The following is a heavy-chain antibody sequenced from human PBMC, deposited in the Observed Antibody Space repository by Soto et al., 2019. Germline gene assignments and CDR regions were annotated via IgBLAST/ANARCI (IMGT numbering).Heavy chain of an antibody. CDR1: GGTFSGYT. Sequence: QVQLVQSGAEVKKPGSSVKVSCKASGGTFSGYTISWVRQAPGQGLEWMGRIIPVLGRANYAQKFQGRVTISVDKSSATAYMELSSLRSEDTAIYYCARDVQTTALSRRLDPWGQGTLVTVSS. V-gene: IGHV1-69*08. CDR3: ARDVQTTALSRRLDP. CDR2: IIPVLGRA. J-gene: IGHJ5*02. D-gene: IGHD1-1*01.